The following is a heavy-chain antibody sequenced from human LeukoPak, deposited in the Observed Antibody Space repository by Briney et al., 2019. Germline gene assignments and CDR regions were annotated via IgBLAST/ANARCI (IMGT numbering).Heavy chain of an antibody. CDR2: INFSGTT. CDR1: SGSIRSYH. J-gene: IGHJ6*02. Sequence: KPSETLSLTCTVPSGSIRSYHWSWIRQPPGEGLEWIGYINFSGTTNYNPSLKSRVTISADTSKDQFSLKLTSVTAADTAVYYCARGSGALYYGMDVWGQGTTVTVS. D-gene: IGHD3-10*01. V-gene: IGHV4-59*01. CDR3: ARGSGALYYGMDV.